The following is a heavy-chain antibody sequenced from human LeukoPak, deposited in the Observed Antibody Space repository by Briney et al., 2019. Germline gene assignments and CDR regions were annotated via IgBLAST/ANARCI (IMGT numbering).Heavy chain of an antibody. CDR3: AGYSYSYGHLIDY. V-gene: IGHV1-2*02. Sequence: ASVKVSCKASGYTFTGYYMHWVRQAPGQGLEWMGWINPNSGGTNYAQKFQGRVTMTRDTPISTAYMELSRLRSDDTAVYYCAGYSYSYGHLIDYWGQGTLVTVSS. D-gene: IGHD5-18*01. J-gene: IGHJ4*02. CDR2: INPNSGGT. CDR1: GYTFTGYY.